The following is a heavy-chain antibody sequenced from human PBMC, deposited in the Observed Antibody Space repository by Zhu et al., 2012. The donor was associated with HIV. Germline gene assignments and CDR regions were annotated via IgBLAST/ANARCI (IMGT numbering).Heavy chain of an antibody. CDR2: LKPRGGAV. J-gene: IGHJ1*01. CDR1: GYEFIGCT. V-gene: IGHV1-2*07. CDR3: TRGKNCDYNWDFEH. D-gene: IGHD3-16*01. Sequence: QVQLVQSGGQMKKPGESMRISCRASGYEFIGCTLNWIRLAPGKRPEWMGWLKPRGGAVNYARPLQGRVTMTRDVYSDTAFLEQRSLTVDDTAVYFCTRGKNCDYNWDFEHWGRGTPVIVSS.